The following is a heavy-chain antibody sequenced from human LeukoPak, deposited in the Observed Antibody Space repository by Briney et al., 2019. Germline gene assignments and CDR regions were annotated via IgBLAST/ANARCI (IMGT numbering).Heavy chain of an antibody. J-gene: IGHJ4*02. Sequence: ASVKVSFKASGYTFSSYGISWLRQAPGQGLEWMGWISPYNGNTNYAPNVQDRVALTTDKSTSTAYMELRSLTSDDTAVYYCAREWYFGSGTYSRRSFDFWGQGTLVTVSS. CDR2: ISPYNGNT. D-gene: IGHD3-10*01. CDR3: AREWYFGSGTYSRRSFDF. CDR1: GYTFSSYG. V-gene: IGHV1-18*01.